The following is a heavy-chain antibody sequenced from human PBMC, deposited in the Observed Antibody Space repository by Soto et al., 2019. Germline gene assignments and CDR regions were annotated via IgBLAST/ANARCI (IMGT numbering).Heavy chain of an antibody. D-gene: IGHD1-1*01. Sequence: QVQLVQSVSEVKKPGSSVNVSCTASGGTFSSYAISWVRQAPGQVLEWMGGIIPIFGTANYARKFQGRVTITADEYTSPAYMELSRLRSEDTAVYYCASGANWNPVIDYYYGMDVWGQGTKVTVSS. J-gene: IGHJ6*02. CDR2: IIPIFGTA. V-gene: IGHV1-69*01. CDR1: GGTFSSYA. CDR3: ASGANWNPVIDYYYGMDV.